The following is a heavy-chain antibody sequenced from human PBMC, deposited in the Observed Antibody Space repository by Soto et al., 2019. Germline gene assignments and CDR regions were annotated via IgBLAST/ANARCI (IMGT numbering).Heavy chain of an antibody. D-gene: IGHD2-15*01. J-gene: IGHJ5*02. Sequence: QVQLQESGPGLVKPSQTLSLTCTVSGGSISSGGYYWSWIRQHPGKGLEWIGYIYYSGSTYYNPSLKSRVTIPVDTSTNQFSLKLSSVTAADTAVYYCASIVVVVAAQGSWFDPWGQGTLVTVSS. CDR2: IYYSGST. CDR3: ASIVVVVAAQGSWFDP. V-gene: IGHV4-31*03. CDR1: GGSISSGGYY.